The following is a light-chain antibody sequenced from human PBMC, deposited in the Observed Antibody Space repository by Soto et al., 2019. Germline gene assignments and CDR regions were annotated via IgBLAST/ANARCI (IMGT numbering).Light chain of an antibody. CDR2: GNN. CDR1: SFNIGDKS. V-gene: IGLV1-47*02. J-gene: IGLJ1*01. CDR3: ATWDDSLTGRYV. Sequence: QSVLTQPPSASGTPGQRVTISCSGSSFNIGDKSVYWYQQLPGTAPKLLIFGNNQRPSGVPDRFSGSKSGTSASLAISGLRSEDQADYYCATWDDSLTGRYVFGTGTKVTVL.